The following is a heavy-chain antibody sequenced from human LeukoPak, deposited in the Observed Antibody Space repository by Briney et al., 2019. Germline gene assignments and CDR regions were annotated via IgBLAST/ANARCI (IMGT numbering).Heavy chain of an antibody. CDR3: ARTDRSGDPLDY. CDR1: GYLFTNYW. Sequence: GGSLQISCKASGYLFTNYWIGWVRQLPGKGLEWMGIIYPGDSDTRYSPSFQGQVTISADKSISTAYMQWSSLKASDTATYYCARTDRSGDPLDYWGQGTLVTVSS. D-gene: IGHD1-26*01. V-gene: IGHV5-51*01. CDR2: IYPGDSDT. J-gene: IGHJ4*02.